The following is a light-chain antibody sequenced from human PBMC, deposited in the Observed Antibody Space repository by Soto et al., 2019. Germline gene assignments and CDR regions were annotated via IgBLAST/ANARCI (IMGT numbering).Light chain of an antibody. V-gene: IGLV4-69*01. CDR1: SGHSSYA. Sequence: QSVLTQSPSASASLDASVKLTCTLSSGHSSYAIAWHQQQPEKGPRYLMKLNSDGSHSKGDGIPDRFSGSSSGAERYLTISSLQSEDEADYYCQTWGTGIVVFGGGTKLTVL. CDR2: LNSDGSH. J-gene: IGLJ2*01. CDR3: QTWGTGIVV.